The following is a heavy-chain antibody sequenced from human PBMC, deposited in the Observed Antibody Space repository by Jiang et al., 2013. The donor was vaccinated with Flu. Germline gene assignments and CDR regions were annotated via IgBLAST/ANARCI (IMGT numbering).Heavy chain of an antibody. J-gene: IGHJ6*03. CDR2: IYPGDSDT. CDR3: ARQPQYCSNGVCFNKFYDMDV. D-gene: IGHD2-8*01. V-gene: IGHV5-51*01. CDR1: GYSFTTSW. Sequence: EVKKPGESLKISCKGSGYSFTTSWIAWVRQMPGKGLEWMGIIYPGDSDTRYSPSFQGQVTISADKSISTAYLQWSSLQASDTAMYYCARQPQYCSNGVCFNKFYDMDVWGKGTAVTVSS.